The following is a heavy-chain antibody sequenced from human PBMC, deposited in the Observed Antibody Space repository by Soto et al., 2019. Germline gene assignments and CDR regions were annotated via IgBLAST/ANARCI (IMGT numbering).Heavy chain of an antibody. J-gene: IGHJ4*02. CDR3: ARDAAAGTYFDY. CDR1: GFTFSSYG. V-gene: IGHV3-33*01. D-gene: IGHD6-13*01. Sequence: GGSLRFSCAASGFTFSSYGMHWVRQAPGKGLEWVAVIWYDGSNKYYADSVKGRFTISRDNSKNTLYLQMNSLRAEDTAVYYCARDAAAGTYFDYWGQGTLVTVSS. CDR2: IWYDGSNK.